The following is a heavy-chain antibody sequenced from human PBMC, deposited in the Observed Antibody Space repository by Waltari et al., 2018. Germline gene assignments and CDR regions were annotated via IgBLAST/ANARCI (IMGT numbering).Heavy chain of an antibody. Sequence: VQLVQSGAEVKKPGASVEVSCKASGYTFTSYDINWVRQATGQGLEWMGWRNPNSGNTGYAQKFQGRVTITRNTSISTAYMELSSLRSEDTAVYYCVLDSSGYYFDYWGQGTLVNVSS. D-gene: IGHD3-22*01. V-gene: IGHV1-8*03. CDR3: VLDSSGYYFDY. CDR1: GYTFTSYD. J-gene: IGHJ4*02. CDR2: RNPNSGNT.